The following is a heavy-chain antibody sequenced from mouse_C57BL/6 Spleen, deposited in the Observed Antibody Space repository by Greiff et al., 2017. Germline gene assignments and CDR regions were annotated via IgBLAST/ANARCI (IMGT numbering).Heavy chain of an antibody. CDR2: INPNNGGT. CDR3: ARVVTTPYYAMDY. D-gene: IGHD2-2*01. Sequence: EVQLQQSGPELVKPGASVKMSCKASGYTFTDYNMHWVKQSHGKSLEWIGYINPNNGGTSYNQKFKGKATLTVNKSSSTAYMELRSLTSEDSAVYYCARVVTTPYYAMDYWGQGTSVTVSS. V-gene: IGHV1-22*01. J-gene: IGHJ4*01. CDR1: GYTFTDYN.